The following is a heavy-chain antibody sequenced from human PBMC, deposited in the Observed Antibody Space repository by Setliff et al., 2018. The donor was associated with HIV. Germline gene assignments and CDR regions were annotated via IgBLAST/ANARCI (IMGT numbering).Heavy chain of an antibody. Sequence: ASVKVSCKTSGYMFIAYGMSWVRRAPGQGLEWMGWIGPYNDRTEYAQKFQGRVTMTIDTSASTAYMELTSLGSDDTAMYYCVRDDYGYNGKGFDYWGPGTLVTVSS. CDR3: VRDDYGYNGKGFDY. J-gene: IGHJ4*02. CDR2: IGPYNDRT. CDR1: GYMFIAYG. V-gene: IGHV1-18*01. D-gene: IGHD4-17*01.